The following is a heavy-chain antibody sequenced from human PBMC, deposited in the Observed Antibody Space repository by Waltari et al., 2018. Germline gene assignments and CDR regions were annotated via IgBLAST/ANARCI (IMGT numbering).Heavy chain of an antibody. CDR3: ARARIVVVPAASYYFDY. CDR2: IYYSGST. V-gene: IGHV4-59*01. D-gene: IGHD2-2*01. Sequence: QVQLQESGPGLVKPSETLSLTCTVSGGSISSYYWSWIRQPPGKGLEWIGYIYYSGSTNYNPSLKSRVTISVDTSKTQFSLKLSSVTAADTAVYYCARARIVVVPAASYYFDYWGQGTLVTVPS. J-gene: IGHJ4*02. CDR1: GGSISSYY.